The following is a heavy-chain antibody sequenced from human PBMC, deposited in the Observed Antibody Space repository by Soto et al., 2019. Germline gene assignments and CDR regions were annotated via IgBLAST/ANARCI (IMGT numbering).Heavy chain of an antibody. CDR2: IYPSGNT. CDR3: AREFVGANNFDY. CDR1: GYSISSGYY. D-gene: IGHD1-26*01. V-gene: IGHV4-38-2*02. J-gene: IGHJ4*02. Sequence: SETLSLTCGVSGYSISSGYYWGWIRQSPGKGLEWIGRIYPSGNTYYNPSLKSRVTISVDTSKNQFSLKMISVTAADTAVYYCAREFVGANNFDYWGQGTLVTVSS.